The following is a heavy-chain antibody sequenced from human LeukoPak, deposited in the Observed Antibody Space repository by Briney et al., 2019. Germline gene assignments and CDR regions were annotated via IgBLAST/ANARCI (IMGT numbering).Heavy chain of an antibody. Sequence: AASVKVSCKASGYSFTSYYMHWVRQAPGQGLEWMGWISAYNGNTNYTQKLQGRVTMTTDTSTSTAYMELRSLRSDDTAVYYCARVYRPGLVADGFDYWGQGTLVTVSS. V-gene: IGHV1-18*04. CDR2: ISAYNGNT. CDR1: GYSFTSYY. J-gene: IGHJ4*02. CDR3: ARVYRPGLVADGFDY. D-gene: IGHD2-15*01.